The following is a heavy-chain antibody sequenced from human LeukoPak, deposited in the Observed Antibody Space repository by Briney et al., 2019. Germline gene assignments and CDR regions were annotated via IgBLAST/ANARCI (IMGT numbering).Heavy chain of an antibody. D-gene: IGHD6-19*01. Sequence: ASVKVSCKASGYTFTSYGISWVRQAPGQGLEWMGWINPNSGGTNYAQKFQGRVTMTRDTSISTAYMELSRLRSDDAAVYYCARGRSSGPWGELDCWGQGTLVTVSS. CDR2: INPNSGGT. CDR1: GYTFTSYG. CDR3: ARGRSSGPWGELDC. J-gene: IGHJ4*02. V-gene: IGHV1-2*02.